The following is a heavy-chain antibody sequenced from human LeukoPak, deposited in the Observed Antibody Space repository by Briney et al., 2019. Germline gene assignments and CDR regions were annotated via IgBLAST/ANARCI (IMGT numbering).Heavy chain of an antibody. V-gene: IGHV3-23*01. Sequence: GGSLRLSCAASGFTFSSYAMSWVRQAPGKGLEWDSAISGSGGSTYYADSVKGRFTISRDNSKNTLYLQMNSLRAEDTAVYYCAKDIGMVRESEFDYWGQGTLVTVSS. J-gene: IGHJ4*02. CDR2: ISGSGGST. D-gene: IGHD3-10*01. CDR3: AKDIGMVRESEFDY. CDR1: GFTFSSYA.